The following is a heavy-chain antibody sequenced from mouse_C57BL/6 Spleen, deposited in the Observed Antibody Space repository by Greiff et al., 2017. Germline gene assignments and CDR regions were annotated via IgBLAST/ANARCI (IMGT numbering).Heavy chain of an antibody. V-gene: IGHV1-80*01. Sequence: QVQLQQSGAELVKPGASVKISCKASGYAFSSYWMTWVKQRPGKGLEWIGQIYPGDGDTNYNGKFKGKATLTADKSSSTAYMQLSSLTSEDSAVYFCARERDYGSRTRAMDYWGQGTSVTVSS. D-gene: IGHD1-1*01. CDR3: ARERDYGSRTRAMDY. CDR1: GYAFSSYW. CDR2: IYPGDGDT. J-gene: IGHJ4*01.